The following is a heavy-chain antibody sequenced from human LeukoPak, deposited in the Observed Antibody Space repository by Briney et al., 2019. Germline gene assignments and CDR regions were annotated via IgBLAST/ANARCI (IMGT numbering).Heavy chain of an antibody. CDR2: ITSNSDYI. J-gene: IGHJ4*02. D-gene: IGHD5-18*01. V-gene: IGHV3-21*01. Sequence: PGGSLRLSCAASEFTFSSYGMNWVRQAPGKGLEWVSSITSNSDYIYYADSVKGRFTISRDNAKNSLYLQMNSLRAEDTAVYYCARDDVDTTMVTGWYWGQGTLVTVSS. CDR3: ARDDVDTTMVTGWY. CDR1: EFTFSSYG.